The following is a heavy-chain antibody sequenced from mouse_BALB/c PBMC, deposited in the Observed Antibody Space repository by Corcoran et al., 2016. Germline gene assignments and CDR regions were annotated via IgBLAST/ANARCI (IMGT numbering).Heavy chain of an antibody. CDR1: GFSLSTSGIG. CDR3: ARRGRYGNYDCYVDV. D-gene: IGHD2-10*02. CDR2: IWWDDDK. Sequence: QVTPKESSPGILTPSQTLSLTCSFSGFSLSTSGIGVGWFRQSSGKGLEWLAHIWWDDDKYYNPSLKSQLTISKDTSRNQVFLKITSVDTADTATYYWARRGRYGNYDCYVDVWGADTTVTVSS. V-gene: IGHV8-8*01. J-gene: IGHJ1*01.